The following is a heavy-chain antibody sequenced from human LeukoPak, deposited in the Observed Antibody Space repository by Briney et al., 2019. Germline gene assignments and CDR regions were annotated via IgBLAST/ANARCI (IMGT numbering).Heavy chain of an antibody. CDR3: AKDGGSGYSGYDRLLTVGMDV. CDR1: GFTFSSYA. D-gene: IGHD5-12*01. CDR2: ISYDGSNK. Sequence: GGSLRLSCAASGFTFSSYAMHWVRQAPGKGLEWVAVISYDGSNKYYADSVKGRFTISRDNSKNTLYLQMNSLRAEDTAVYYCAKDGGSGYSGYDRLLTVGMDVWGQGTTVTVSS. V-gene: IGHV3-30-3*01. J-gene: IGHJ6*02.